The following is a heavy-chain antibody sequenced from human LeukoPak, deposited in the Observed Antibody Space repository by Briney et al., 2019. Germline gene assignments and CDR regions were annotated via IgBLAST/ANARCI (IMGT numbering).Heavy chain of an antibody. CDR2: ISSSGNTT. CDR1: GFTFSDYY. D-gene: IGHD4-17*01. V-gene: IGHV3-11*04. J-gene: IGHJ4*02. Sequence: GGSLRLSCAASGFTFSDYYMSWIRQAPGKGLECVSYISSSGNTTYHADSVKGRFTISRDNAKNSLYLQMSSLRAEDTAVYYCARAYGDYAREGDYWGQGTLVTVSS. CDR3: ARAYGDYAREGDY.